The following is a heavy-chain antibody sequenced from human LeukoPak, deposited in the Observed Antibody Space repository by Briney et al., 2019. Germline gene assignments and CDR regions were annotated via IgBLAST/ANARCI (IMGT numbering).Heavy chain of an antibody. CDR1: GGSISGSSYY. J-gene: IGHJ4*02. CDR3: ARHGGLRGDLAF. V-gene: IGHV4-39*01. Sequence: SETLSLTCTVSGGSISGSSYYWGWVRQPPEKGLEWIGTIFHTGSTYYSPSLKSRLTMSVDTSKNQFSLMLSSVTAADTAVCYCARHGGLRGDLAFWGQGTLVTVSS. D-gene: IGHD3-16*01. CDR2: IFHTGST.